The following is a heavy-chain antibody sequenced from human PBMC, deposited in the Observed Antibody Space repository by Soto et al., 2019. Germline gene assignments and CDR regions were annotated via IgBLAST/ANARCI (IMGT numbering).Heavy chain of an antibody. CDR1: ELTFSNYA. J-gene: IGHJ3*02. D-gene: IGHD4-17*01. Sequence: EVQLLESGGGLVQPGGSLRLSCAASELTFSNYAVSWVRQAPGKGLEWVSIISGTGSRTSYADSVKGRFAISRVNSKNPVYLQRNNLRAEDTAIYYCAKDRRISAQYGDYCVRSAFDMWGQGTMVTVSS. CDR2: ISGTGSRT. CDR3: AKDRRISAQYGDYCVRSAFDM. V-gene: IGHV3-23*01.